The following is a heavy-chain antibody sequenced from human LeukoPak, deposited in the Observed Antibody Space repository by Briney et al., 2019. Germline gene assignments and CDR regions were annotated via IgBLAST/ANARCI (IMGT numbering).Heavy chain of an antibody. CDR2: IKQDGSEK. CDR1: EFTFSTYH. D-gene: IGHD6-13*01. V-gene: IGHV3-7*01. Sequence: GGSLRLSCAASEFTFSTYHMHWVRQAPGKGLEWVANIKQDGSEKYYVDSVKGRFTISRDNAKNSLYLQMNSLRAEDTALYYCARTCTSSWYFDYWGQGTLVTVSS. J-gene: IGHJ4*02. CDR3: ARTCTSSWYFDY.